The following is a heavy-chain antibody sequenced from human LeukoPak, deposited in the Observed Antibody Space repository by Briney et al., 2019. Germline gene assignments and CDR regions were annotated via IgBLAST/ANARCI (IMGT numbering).Heavy chain of an antibody. D-gene: IGHD5-18*01. CDR1: GFTFSSYS. CDR2: ISSSSNYI. CDR3: ARDTAMALGRFDY. J-gene: IGHJ4*02. V-gene: IGHV3-21*01. Sequence: GGSLRLSCAASGFTFSSYSMNWVRQVPGKGLEWVSSISSSSNYIYYADSVKGRFTISRDNAKNSLYLQMNSLRAEDTAVYYCARDTAMALGRFDYWGQGTLVTVSS.